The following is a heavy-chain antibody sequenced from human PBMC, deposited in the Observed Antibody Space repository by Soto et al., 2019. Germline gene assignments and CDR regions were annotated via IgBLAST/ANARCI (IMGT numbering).Heavy chain of an antibody. CDR2: IYWDDDK. V-gene: IGHV2-5*02. D-gene: IGHD5-18*01. J-gene: IGHJ4*02. CDR1: GFSLSPSGVG. CDR3: AHSGSRYGPSDY. Sequence: SGPTLVNPTQTLTLTCTFSGFSLSPSGVGVGWIRQPPGKALEWLALIYWDDDKRHSSSLKSRLTITKDTSKNQVVLTMTNMDPVDTATYYCAHSGSRYGPSDYWGQGTLVTVSS.